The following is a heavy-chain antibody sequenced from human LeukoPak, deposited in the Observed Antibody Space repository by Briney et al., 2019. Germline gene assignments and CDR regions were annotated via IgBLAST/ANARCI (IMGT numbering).Heavy chain of an antibody. J-gene: IGHJ4*02. Sequence: GGSLRLSCAASGFTFSSYSMNWVRQAPGKGLEWVSSISSSSSYIYYADSVKGRFTISRDNAKNSLYLQMNSLRAEDTAVYYCARVPRYCGGDCYPIRGYFDYWGQGTLVTVSS. CDR2: ISSSSSYI. D-gene: IGHD2-21*01. CDR1: GFTFSSYS. V-gene: IGHV3-21*01. CDR3: ARVPRYCGGDCYPIRGYFDY.